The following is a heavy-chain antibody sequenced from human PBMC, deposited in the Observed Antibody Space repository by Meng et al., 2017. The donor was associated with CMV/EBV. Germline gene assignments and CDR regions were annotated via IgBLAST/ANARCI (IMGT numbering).Heavy chain of an antibody. CDR2: ISAYNGNT. CDR1: GYHFTSYG. D-gene: IGHD2-15*01. J-gene: IGHJ4*02. Sequence: QVQLGESGADVKKPGASVKVSCQASGYHFTSYGISWVRQAPGQGLEWMGWISAYNGNTNYAQKLQGRVTMTTDTSTSTAYMELRSLRSDDTTVYYCARMEVGGGSCYSDYWGQGTLVTVSS. V-gene: IGHV1-18*01. CDR3: ARMEVGGGSCYSDY.